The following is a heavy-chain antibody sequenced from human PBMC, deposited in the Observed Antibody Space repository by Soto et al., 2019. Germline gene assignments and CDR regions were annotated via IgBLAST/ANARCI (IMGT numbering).Heavy chain of an antibody. V-gene: IGHV3-53*01. CDR2: IYSGGYT. CDR3: PTTPGGGGY. J-gene: IGHJ4*02. Sequence: EVQLVESGGGLIQPGGSLRLSCAVSGFTVSNNYMSWVRQAPGKGLEGVSVIYSGGYTAYGDSVKGRFTISRDNSKNTILLQIKSPSPDDTALFYCPTTPGGGGYWGQGTLVTVSS. D-gene: IGHD1-1*01. CDR1: GFTVSNNY.